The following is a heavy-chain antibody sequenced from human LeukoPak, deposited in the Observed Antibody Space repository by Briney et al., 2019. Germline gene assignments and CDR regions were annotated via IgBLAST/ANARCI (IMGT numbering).Heavy chain of an antibody. V-gene: IGHV1-2*02. CDR1: GYTFTGYY. CDR2: INPDSGGT. Sequence: ASVKVSCKASGYTFTGYYMHWVRQAPGQGLEWMGWINPDSGGTNYAQKCQGRVTMTRDTSISTAYMELSRLRSDDTAVYYCARYYDSSGYPFDYWGQGTLVTVSS. J-gene: IGHJ4*02. CDR3: ARYYDSSGYPFDY. D-gene: IGHD3-22*01.